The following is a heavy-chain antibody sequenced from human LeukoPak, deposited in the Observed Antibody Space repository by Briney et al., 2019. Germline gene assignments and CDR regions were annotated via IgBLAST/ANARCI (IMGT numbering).Heavy chain of an antibody. Sequence: GGSLRLSCAASGFTFSNYSMNWVRQTPGKGLEWASSISSSTTYIYYADSVKGRFTISRDNAKNSLYLQMNSLRAEDTALYYCAKDVGYSYGPFDYWGQGTLVTVSS. D-gene: IGHD5-18*01. CDR1: GFTFSNYS. V-gene: IGHV3-21*04. CDR2: ISSSTTYI. CDR3: AKDVGYSYGPFDY. J-gene: IGHJ4*02.